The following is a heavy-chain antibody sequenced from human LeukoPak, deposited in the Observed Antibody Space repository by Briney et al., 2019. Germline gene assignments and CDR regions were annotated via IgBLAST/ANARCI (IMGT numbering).Heavy chain of an antibody. CDR3: AAPGYSSGWYGL. CDR2: NVVGSNNT. D-gene: IGHD6-19*01. J-gene: IGHJ4*02. CDR1: GFTFATSA. Sequence: SVKASCKASGFTFATSAVQWVRQARGQRLEWIGWNVVGSNNTNYAQKFQERATITRDLSTGTAYMELSSLRSEDTAVYYCAAPGYSSGWYGLWGQGTLVTVSS. V-gene: IGHV1-58*01.